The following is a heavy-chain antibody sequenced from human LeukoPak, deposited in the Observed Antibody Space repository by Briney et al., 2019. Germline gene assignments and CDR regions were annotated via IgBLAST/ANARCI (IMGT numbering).Heavy chain of an antibody. V-gene: IGHV3-7*04. D-gene: IGHD3-9*01. J-gene: IGHJ6*02. Sequence: PGGSLRLSCAASGFTFSSYWMSWVRQAPGKGLEWVANIKQDGSEEYYVDSVKGRFTISRDNAKNSLYLQMNSLRAEDTAVYYCARVRILTGLDSYYYYGMDVWGQGTTVTVSS. CDR3: ARVRILTGLDSYYYYGMDV. CDR2: IKQDGSEE. CDR1: GFTFSSYW.